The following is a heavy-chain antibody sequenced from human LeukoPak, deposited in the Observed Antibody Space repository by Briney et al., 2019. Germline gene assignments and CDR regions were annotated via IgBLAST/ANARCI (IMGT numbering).Heavy chain of an antibody. Sequence: SGPTLVKPPQTLTLTCTFSGFSLSTSGVGVGWIRQPPGKALEWLALIYWVDDKRYSPSLKSRLTITKDTSKNQVVLTMTNMDPVDTATYYCAHVNWNDDFDYWGQGTLVTVSS. V-gene: IGHV2-5*02. CDR3: AHVNWNDDFDY. D-gene: IGHD1-1*01. J-gene: IGHJ4*02. CDR2: IYWVDDK. CDR1: GFSLSTSGVG.